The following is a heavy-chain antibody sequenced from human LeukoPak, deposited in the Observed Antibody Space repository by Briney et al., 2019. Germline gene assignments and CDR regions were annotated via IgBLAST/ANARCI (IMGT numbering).Heavy chain of an antibody. V-gene: IGHV3-11*01. J-gene: IGHJ3*02. CDR2: ISSIGSTI. Sequence: GGSLRLSCAASAFTIRDYYMSWIPQAPRKGLERVSYISSIGSTIYYAGSVKCRFTISRDNAKNSLYLQMNSLRAEDTAVYYCARCRKYYDSSGYYDAFDIWGQGTMVSVSS. D-gene: IGHD3-22*01. CDR3: ARCRKYYDSSGYYDAFDI. CDR1: AFTIRDYY.